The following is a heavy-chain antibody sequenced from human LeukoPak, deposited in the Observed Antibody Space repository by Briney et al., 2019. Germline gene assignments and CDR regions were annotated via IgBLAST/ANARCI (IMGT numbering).Heavy chain of an antibody. J-gene: IGHJ3*02. D-gene: IGHD2-15*01. CDR3: ARDPWALGAVVAATPRAFDI. V-gene: IGHV1-18*01. CDR2: ISAYNGNT. Sequence: GASVKVSCKASGDTFTSYGISWVRQAPGQGLEWMGWISAYNGNTNYAQKLQGRVTMTTDTSTSTAYMELRSLRSDDTAVYYCARDPWALGAVVAATPRAFDIWGQGTMVTVSS. CDR1: GDTFTSYG.